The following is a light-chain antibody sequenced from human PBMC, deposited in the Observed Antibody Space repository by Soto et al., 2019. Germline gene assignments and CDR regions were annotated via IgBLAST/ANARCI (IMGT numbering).Light chain of an antibody. CDR1: SSDVGSYNL. V-gene: IGLV2-14*02. CDR2: AVS. Sequence: QSALTQPASVSGSPGQSITISCTGTSSDVGSYNLVSWYQQHPGKSPKLMIYAVSNRPSGVSNRFSGSKSGNTASLTISGLQSEDEADYYFSSYTISSTLLFGGGTKLTVL. J-gene: IGLJ2*01. CDR3: SSYTISSTLL.